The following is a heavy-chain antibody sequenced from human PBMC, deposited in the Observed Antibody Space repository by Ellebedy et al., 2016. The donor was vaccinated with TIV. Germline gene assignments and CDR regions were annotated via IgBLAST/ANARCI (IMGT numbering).Heavy chain of an antibody. CDR1: GFTFSNYW. Sequence: GESLKISXAASGFTFSNYWMSWVRQTPGKGLEWVANTKEDGSEEWYMDSVKGRFTISRDNAKNSLYLQMNSLRAEDTALYYCARDPQYSGTRYFDYWGLGTQVTVSS. CDR3: ARDPQYSGTRYFDY. V-gene: IGHV3-7*01. D-gene: IGHD1-26*01. J-gene: IGHJ4*02. CDR2: TKEDGSEE.